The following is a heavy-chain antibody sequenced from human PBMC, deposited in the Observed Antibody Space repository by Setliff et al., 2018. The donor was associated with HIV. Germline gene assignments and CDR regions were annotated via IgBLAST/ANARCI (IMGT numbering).Heavy chain of an antibody. D-gene: IGHD6-13*01. J-gene: IGHJ6*03. CDR2: IFYSGNT. CDR1: GGSMSSYY. CDR3: ARGFGSSWGGDYYYYYMDV. V-gene: IGHV4-59*01. Sequence: SETLSLTCTVSGGSMSSYYWSWIRQPPGKGLEWIGYIFYSGNTNYNPSLKSRVTISVDTPKNQFSLKLSSVTAADTAVYYCARGFGSSWGGDYYYYYMDVWGKGTTVTVSS.